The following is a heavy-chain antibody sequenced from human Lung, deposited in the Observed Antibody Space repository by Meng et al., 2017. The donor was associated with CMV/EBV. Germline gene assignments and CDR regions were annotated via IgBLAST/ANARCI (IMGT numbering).Heavy chain of an antibody. J-gene: IGHJ4*02. CDR3: ARGGLSTALPEAPSSSSIDN. V-gene: IGHV1-2*02. CDR1: GYTFTGYF. D-gene: IGHD2-2*01. Sequence: ASVXVSXXASGYTFTGYFMHWVRQAPGQGLEWMGWINPNSGGTNYAQKFQGRVIMTWDTSISSAYMQLSRLTSNDTAVFYCARGGLSTALPEAPSSSSIDNWGQGTXVTVSS. CDR2: INPNSGGT.